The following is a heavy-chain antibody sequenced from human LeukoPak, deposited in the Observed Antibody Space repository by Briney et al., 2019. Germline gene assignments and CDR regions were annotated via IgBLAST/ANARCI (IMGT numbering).Heavy chain of an antibody. CDR3: ARRDVLRLFDP. J-gene: IGHJ5*02. CDR2: INHSGST. Sequence: SETLSLTCAVYGGSFSGYYWSWIRQPPGKGLEWIGEINHSGSTNYNPSPKSRVTISVDTFKNQFSLKLSSVTAADTAVYYCARRDVLRLFDPWGQGTLVTVSS. V-gene: IGHV4-34*01. CDR1: GGSFSGYY. D-gene: IGHD3-3*01.